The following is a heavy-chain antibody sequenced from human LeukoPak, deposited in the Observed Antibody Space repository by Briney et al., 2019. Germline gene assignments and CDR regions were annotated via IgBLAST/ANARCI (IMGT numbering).Heavy chain of an antibody. CDR3: VAMVRGGLSPSDY. V-gene: IGHV4-39*01. CDR2: MYYSGST. CDR1: GGSISSRPYY. J-gene: IGHJ4*02. D-gene: IGHD3-10*01. Sequence: SETLSLTCAVSGGSISSRPYYWGWIRQPPGKGLEWIGAMYYSGSTYYNPSLKSRVTISLDTSKNQFSLRLSSVSGADTAVYFCVAMVRGGLSPSDYWGQGTLVIVSS.